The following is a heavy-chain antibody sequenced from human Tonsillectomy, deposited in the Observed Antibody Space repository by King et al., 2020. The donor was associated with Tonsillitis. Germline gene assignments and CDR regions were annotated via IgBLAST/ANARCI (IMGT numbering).Heavy chain of an antibody. CDR1: GGTFSSYA. V-gene: IGHV1-69*01. J-gene: IGHJ5*02. CDR2: IIPIFGTA. D-gene: IGHD1-26*01. Sequence: QLVQSGTEVKKPGSSVKVSCKASGGTFSSYAISWVRQAPGQGLEWMGGIIPIFGTAEYAQKFQGRVTLTADESTSTASMELSRLRSEDTAVYYCARVAAGYSRSYLRFRGGFDPWGQGTLVIVSS. CDR3: ARVAAGYSRSYLRFRGGFDP.